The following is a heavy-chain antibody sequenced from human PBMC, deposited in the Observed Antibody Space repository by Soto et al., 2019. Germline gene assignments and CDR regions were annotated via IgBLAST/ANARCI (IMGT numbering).Heavy chain of an antibody. J-gene: IGHJ5*02. CDR2: MNPNSGNT. CDR3: ARPRVLTMYYDILTGDDRANWFDP. D-gene: IGHD3-9*01. Sequence: ASVKVSCKASGYTFTSYDINWVRQATGQGLEWMGWMNPNSGNTGYAQKLQGRVTMTRNTSISTAYMELSSLRSEDTAVYYCARPRVLTMYYDILTGDDRANWFDPWG. CDR1: GYTFTSYD. V-gene: IGHV1-8*01.